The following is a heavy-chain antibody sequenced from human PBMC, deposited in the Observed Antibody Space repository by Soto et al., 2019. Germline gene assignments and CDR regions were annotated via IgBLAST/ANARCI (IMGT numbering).Heavy chain of an antibody. CDR1: GFTFSSFS. D-gene: IGHD1-1*01. Sequence: PGGSLRLSCAASGFTFSSFSMNWVRQAPGKGLEWIAYIRSSDGTIYYADFVNGRFTVSRDDANKSLYLQMNSLRAEDTAMYFCARDWTYAFDHCGQGTLVTVSS. CDR2: IRSSDGTI. J-gene: IGHJ4*02. V-gene: IGHV3-48*04. CDR3: ARDWTYAFDH.